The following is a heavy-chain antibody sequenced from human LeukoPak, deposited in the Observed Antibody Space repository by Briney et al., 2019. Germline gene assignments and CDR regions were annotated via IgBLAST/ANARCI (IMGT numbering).Heavy chain of an antibody. CDR1: GGSFSGYY. D-gene: IGHD3-10*01. V-gene: IGHV4-34*01. Sequence: SETLSLTCAVYGGSFSGYYWNWIRQPPGKGLEWIGEINHSGSTYYNPSFKSPVTISIDTAKNQFSLRVTSVNAADTAVYYCTRQPKSCTPGVFVTGKACWFDSWGQGTLVTVSS. CDR2: INHSGST. J-gene: IGHJ5*01. CDR3: TRQPKSCTPGVFVTGKACWFDS.